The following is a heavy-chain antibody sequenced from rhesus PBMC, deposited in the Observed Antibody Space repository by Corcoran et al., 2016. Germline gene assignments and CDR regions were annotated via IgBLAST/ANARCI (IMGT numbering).Heavy chain of an antibody. J-gene: IGHJ3*01. CDR3: ARVSVRLAFDF. V-gene: IGHV4-169*01. CDR2: IYGSGSST. Sequence: QLQLQESGPGLVKPSETLSVTCAVSGGSISSSYWSWIRQAPGKGLEWIGYIYGSGSSTNYNPSLKGRVTLSVDTSKNQLSLKLSSVTTADTAVYYCARVSVRLAFDFWGQGLRVTVSS. D-gene: IGHD2-39*01. CDR1: GGSISSSY.